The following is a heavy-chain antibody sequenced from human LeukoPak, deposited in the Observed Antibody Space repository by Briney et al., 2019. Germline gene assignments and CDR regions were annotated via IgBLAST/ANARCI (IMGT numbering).Heavy chain of an antibody. CDR3: AELGITMIGGV. J-gene: IGHJ6*04. Sequence: GGSLRLSCAASGFTFSSYEMNWVRQTPGKGLEWVSYISSSGSTVYDADSVKGRFTISRDNAKNSLYLQMNSLRAEDTAVYYCAELGITMIGGVWGKGTTVTISS. CDR1: GFTFSSYE. V-gene: IGHV3-48*03. D-gene: IGHD3-10*02. CDR2: ISSSGSTV.